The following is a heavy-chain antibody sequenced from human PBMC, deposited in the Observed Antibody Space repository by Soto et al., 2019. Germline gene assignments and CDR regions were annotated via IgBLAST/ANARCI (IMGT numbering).Heavy chain of an antibody. Sequence: GGSLRLSCAASGFTFSSYGMHWVRQAPGKGLEWVAVIWYDGSNKYYADSVKGRFTISRDNSKNTLYLQMNSLRAEDTAVYYCARGQIVVVVAATDAFDIWGQGTMVTVSS. CDR1: GFTFSSYG. J-gene: IGHJ3*02. D-gene: IGHD2-15*01. V-gene: IGHV3-33*01. CDR3: ARGQIVVVVAATDAFDI. CDR2: IWYDGSNK.